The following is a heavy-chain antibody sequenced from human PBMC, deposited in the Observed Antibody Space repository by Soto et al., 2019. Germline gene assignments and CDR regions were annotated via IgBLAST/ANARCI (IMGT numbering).Heavy chain of an antibody. Sequence: SETQSLLCTVSGDYISSYSWSWIRQPPGKGLEWIGNIHYNGNTKYSPSLKSRVTMSVDTSKNHFSLKLISVTTADTAVYFCAREGNLGRWIQPLDSWGQGTLVTVSS. CDR3: AREGNLGRWIQPLDS. CDR2: IHYNGNT. J-gene: IGHJ4*02. V-gene: IGHV4-59*01. D-gene: IGHD2-2*03. CDR1: GDYISSYS.